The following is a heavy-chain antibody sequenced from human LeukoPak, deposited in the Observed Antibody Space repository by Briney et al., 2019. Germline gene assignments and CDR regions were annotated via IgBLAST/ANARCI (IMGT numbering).Heavy chain of an antibody. CDR3: ARGIAAAGYDVFDI. Sequence: GGSLRLSCEASAFAFSSYYMHWVRQAPGEGLVWVSYVNPDGSNTNYADSVKGRFTISRDNAKNSLYLQMNSLRAEDTAVYYCARGIAAAGYDVFDIWGKGKMVTVFS. CDR1: AFAFSSYY. CDR2: VNPDGSNT. V-gene: IGHV3-74*01. D-gene: IGHD6-13*01. J-gene: IGHJ3*02.